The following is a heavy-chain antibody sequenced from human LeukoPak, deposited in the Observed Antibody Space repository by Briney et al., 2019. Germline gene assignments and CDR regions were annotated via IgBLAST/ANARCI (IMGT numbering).Heavy chain of an antibody. CDR3: VKLGSGWGYF. CDR2: MSGSGGST. V-gene: IGHV3-23*01. D-gene: IGHD3-16*01. J-gene: IGHJ4*02. CDR1: GFTFSNYA. Sequence: GGSLRLSCAASGFTFSNYAMSWVRQAPGKGLEWVSKMSGSGGSTYYADSVKGRFTISSDNSRNTLYLQMNSLTAADPAVPYFVKLGSGWGYFWGGGTLVTV.